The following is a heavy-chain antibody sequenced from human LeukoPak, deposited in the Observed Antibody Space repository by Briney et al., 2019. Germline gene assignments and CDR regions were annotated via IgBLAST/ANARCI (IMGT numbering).Heavy chain of an antibody. D-gene: IGHD5-12*01. V-gene: IGHV3-30*04. CDR1: GFTFSSYA. Sequence: PGGSLRLSCAASGFTFSSYAMHWVRQAPGKGLEWVAVISYDGSNKYYADSVKGRFTISRDNSKITLYLQMNSLRAEDTAIYYCAKDKGYSGYGSGYYFDYWGQGTLVTVSS. J-gene: IGHJ4*02. CDR2: ISYDGSNK. CDR3: AKDKGYSGYGSGYYFDY.